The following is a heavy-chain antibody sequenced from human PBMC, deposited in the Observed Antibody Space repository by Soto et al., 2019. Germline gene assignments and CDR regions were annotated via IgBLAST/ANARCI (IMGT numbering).Heavy chain of an antibody. J-gene: IGHJ4*02. D-gene: IGHD2-8*01. CDR1: GDSIGTINYY. CDR3: ARHPGYTVPTVYATHYFDD. V-gene: IGHV4-39*01. CDR2: IYYSGST. Sequence: QLQLQESGPGLVKPSETLSVTCSVSGDSIGTINYYWGWLRQPPGKGPEWIGSIYYSGSTHYNPSLMGRVTISVDTSKNQFSLRLSSVTAADTAVYYCARHPGYTVPTVYATHYFDDWGQGVLVTVSS.